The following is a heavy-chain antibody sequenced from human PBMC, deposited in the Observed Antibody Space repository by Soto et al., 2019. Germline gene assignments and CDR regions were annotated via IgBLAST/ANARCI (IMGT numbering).Heavy chain of an antibody. D-gene: IGHD3-22*01. V-gene: IGHV1-2*04. CDR3: ARGAVYYYDSRWNYYGIDV. CDR1: GYTFTGYY. J-gene: IGHJ6*02. Sequence: QVQLVQSGAEVKKPGASVKVSCKASGYTFTGYYMHWVRQAPGQGLEWMGWINPNSGGTNYAQKFQGWVTMTRDTSISTAYRELSRLRSDDTAVYYCARGAVYYYDSRWNYYGIDVWGQGTTVTVSS. CDR2: INPNSGGT.